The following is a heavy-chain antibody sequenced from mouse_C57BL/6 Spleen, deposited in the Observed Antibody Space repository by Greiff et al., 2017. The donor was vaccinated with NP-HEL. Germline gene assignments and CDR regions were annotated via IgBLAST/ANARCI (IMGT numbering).Heavy chain of an antibody. D-gene: IGHD2-5*01. CDR2: IDPSDSYT. CDR3: ANVCYSNPYYAMDC. V-gene: IGHV1-59*01. CDR1: GYTFTSYW. J-gene: IGHJ4*01. Sequence: VQLQQPGAELVRPGTSVKLSCKASGYTFTSYWMHWVKQRPGQGLEWIGVIDPSDSYTNYNQKFKGKATLTVDTSSSTAYMQLSSLTSEDSAVYYCANVCYSNPYYAMDCWGHGASVTVSS.